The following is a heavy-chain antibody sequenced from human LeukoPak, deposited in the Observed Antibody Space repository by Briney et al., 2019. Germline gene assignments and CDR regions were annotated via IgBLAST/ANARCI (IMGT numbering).Heavy chain of an antibody. CDR2: IIPIFGTA. D-gene: IGHD5-12*01. CDR1: GGTFSSYA. V-gene: IGHV1-69*13. Sequence: SVKVSCKASGGTFSSYAISWVRQAPGQGLEWMGGIIPIFGTANYAQKFQGRVTITADESTSTAYMELSSLRSEDTAVYYCARDLVEDSGYPYYYYYYMDVWGKGTTVTVSS. J-gene: IGHJ6*03. CDR3: ARDLVEDSGYPYYYYYYMDV.